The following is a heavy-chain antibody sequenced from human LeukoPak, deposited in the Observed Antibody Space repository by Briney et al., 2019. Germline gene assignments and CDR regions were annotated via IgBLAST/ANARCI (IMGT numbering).Heavy chain of an antibody. V-gene: IGHV3-11*01. CDR2: IGDSGSPI. Sequence: GGSLRLSCAASGFTFTDYYMSWIRQAPGKGLEWISYIGDSGSPIYYADSVKGRFTISRDNAKNSLYLQMNNLRAEDTAVYYCARGAGPLFDPWGQGTLVTVPS. CDR1: GFTFTDYY. J-gene: IGHJ5*02. CDR3: ARGAGPLFDP.